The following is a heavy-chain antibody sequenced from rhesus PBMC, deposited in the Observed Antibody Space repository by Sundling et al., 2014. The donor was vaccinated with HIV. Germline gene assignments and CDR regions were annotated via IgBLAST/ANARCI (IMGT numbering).Heavy chain of an antibody. CDR1: GYTFTDHY. Sequence: EVQLVQSGAEMKKPGATVKISCKASGYTFTDHYLIWVRQAPGEGLEWMGGVDPIDGETDYAPSFQDRLTFTADISTDTAYMELRSLRSEDTATYYCARGGINIVGLVRSFDYWGQGVLVTVSS. CDR3: ARGGINIVGLVRSFDY. V-gene: IGHV1-111*02. CDR2: VDPIDGET. J-gene: IGHJ4*01. D-gene: IGHD3-3*01.